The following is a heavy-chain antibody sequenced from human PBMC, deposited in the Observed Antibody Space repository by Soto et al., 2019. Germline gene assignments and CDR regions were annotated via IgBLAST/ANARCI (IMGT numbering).Heavy chain of an antibody. CDR3: ARDVSPTY. V-gene: IGHV4-59*01. CDR2: IYYSGSP. Sequence: WTWIRQPPGKGVEWIGHIYYSGSPNYNPSLKSRVTISVDTSKSQFSLKLSSVTAADTAVYYCARDVSPTYWGQGMLVTVSS. J-gene: IGHJ4*02.